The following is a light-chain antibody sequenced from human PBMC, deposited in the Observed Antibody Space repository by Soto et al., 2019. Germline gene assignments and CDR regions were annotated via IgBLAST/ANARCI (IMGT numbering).Light chain of an antibody. Sequence: EIVMTQSPATLSVSPGERATLSCRASPSVANFVAWYQHRPGQAPRLLIYQTSIRAAGIPARFSASGSGTDFTLTISDVQPEDFALYYCHQRQSWPRTFGQGTKVDIK. CDR1: PSVANF. J-gene: IGKJ1*01. CDR3: HQRQSWPRT. V-gene: IGKV3D-15*03. CDR2: QTS.